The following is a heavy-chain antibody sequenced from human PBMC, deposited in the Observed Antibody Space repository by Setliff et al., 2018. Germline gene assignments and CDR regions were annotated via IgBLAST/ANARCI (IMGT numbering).Heavy chain of an antibody. CDR3: ARGGFFGYNADF. Sequence: PSETLSLTCAVYGGPFSGYYWTWIRQSPGRGLEWIGEINHSGITNYNPSLKSRLTIAVDTSKNEFSLILASVAAADTAVYYCARGGFFGYNADFWGQGALVTVSS. CDR1: GGPFSGYY. J-gene: IGHJ4*02. D-gene: IGHD3-3*01. V-gene: IGHV4-34*01. CDR2: INHSGIT.